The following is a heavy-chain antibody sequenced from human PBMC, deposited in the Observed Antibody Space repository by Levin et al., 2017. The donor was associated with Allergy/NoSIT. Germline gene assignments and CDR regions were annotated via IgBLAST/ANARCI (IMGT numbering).Heavy chain of an antibody. CDR1: SGSLTFGSYY. V-gene: IGHV4-61*02. CDR3: ARETATLVRGPMYYYYYMDV. D-gene: IGHD3-10*01. J-gene: IGHJ6*03. CDR2: MYSSGAT. Sequence: LRLSCTVSSGSLTFGSYYWSWIRQSAGKGLDWIGRMYSSGATHYNPSLKSRVTISTDTSKNQFSLRLTSVTAADTAVYYCARETATLVRGPMYYYYYMDVWGKGTTVIVSS.